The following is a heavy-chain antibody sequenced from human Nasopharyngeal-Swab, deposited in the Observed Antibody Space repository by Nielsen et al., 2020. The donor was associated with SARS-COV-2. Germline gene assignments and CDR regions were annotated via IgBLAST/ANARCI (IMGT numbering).Heavy chain of an antibody. CDR2: INHSGST. Sequence: WIRQPPGKGLEWIGEINHSGSTNYNPSLKSRVTISVDTSKNQFSLKLSSVTAADTAVYYCARGSDYDFWSGYYYGMDVWGKGTTVTVSS. V-gene: IGHV4-34*01. J-gene: IGHJ6*04. D-gene: IGHD3-3*01. CDR3: ARGSDYDFWSGYYYGMDV.